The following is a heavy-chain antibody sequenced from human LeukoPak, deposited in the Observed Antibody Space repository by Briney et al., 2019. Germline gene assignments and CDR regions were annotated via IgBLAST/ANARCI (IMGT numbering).Heavy chain of an antibody. V-gene: IGHV3-23*01. CDR1: GFTFSSYA. J-gene: IGHJ4*02. Sequence: GASLRLSCAASGFTFSSYAMSWVRQAPGKGLEWVSAISGSGGSTYYADSVKGRFTISRDNSKNTLYLQMNGLRAEDTAVYYCAKAYYDILTGYFPPDYWGQGTLVTVSS. CDR2: ISGSGGST. D-gene: IGHD3-9*01. CDR3: AKAYYDILTGYFPPDY.